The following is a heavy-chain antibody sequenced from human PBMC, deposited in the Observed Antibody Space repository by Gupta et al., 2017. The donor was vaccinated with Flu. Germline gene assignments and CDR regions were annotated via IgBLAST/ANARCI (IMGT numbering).Heavy chain of an antibody. D-gene: IGHD3-16*01. V-gene: IGHV3-53*01. Sequence: MTWVRQAPGKGLEWVSVMYTGGNTYYADSVKGRFTISRDNSKNTVYLQMNSLRVEDTAVYYCARLMMAYFDYWGQGALVTVSS. J-gene: IGHJ4*02. CDR3: ARLMMAYFDY. CDR2: MYTGGNT.